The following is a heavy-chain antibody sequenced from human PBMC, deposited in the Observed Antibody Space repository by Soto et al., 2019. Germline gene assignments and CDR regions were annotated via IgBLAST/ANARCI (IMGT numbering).Heavy chain of an antibody. D-gene: IGHD2-2*03. CDR3: ARELDIVVVPAASPVGDAFDI. CDR2: INPSGGST. CDR1: GYTFTSYY. J-gene: IGHJ3*02. V-gene: IGHV1-46*01. Sequence: ASVKVSCKASGYTFTSYYMHWVRQAPGQGLEWMGIINPSGGSTSYAQKFQGRVTMTRDTSTSTVYMELSSLRSEDTAVYYCARELDIVVVPAASPVGDAFDIWGQGTRVTVSS.